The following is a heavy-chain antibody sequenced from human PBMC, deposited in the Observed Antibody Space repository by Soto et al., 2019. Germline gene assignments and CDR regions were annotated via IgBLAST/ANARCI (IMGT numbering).Heavy chain of an antibody. J-gene: IGHJ4*02. V-gene: IGHV3-48*01. CDR1: GFTFSNYA. CDR2: ISSSSTTI. CDR3: ARGKDFEYYFDY. Sequence: EVQLVESGGGLVQPGGSLRLSCAASGFTFSNYAMNWVRQAPGKGLEWLSYISSSSTTIYYADSVKGRFTISRDNAKNSLYLPMNSLRAEDTAVYYCARGKDFEYYFDYWGQGTLVTVSS.